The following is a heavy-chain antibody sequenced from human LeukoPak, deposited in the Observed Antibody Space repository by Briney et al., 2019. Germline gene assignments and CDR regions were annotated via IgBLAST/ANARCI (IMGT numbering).Heavy chain of an antibody. D-gene: IGHD3-3*01. CDR3: ARNDFWSGYGALYYYYMDV. CDR1: GYTFTSYD. CDR2: MNPNSGNT. J-gene: IGHJ6*03. V-gene: IGHV1-8*03. Sequence: ASVKVSCKASGYTFTSYDINWVRQATGQGLEWMGWMNPNSGNTGYAQKFQGRVTITRNTSISTAYMELSSLRSEDTAVYYCARNDFWSGYGALYYYYMDVWGKGTTVTVSS.